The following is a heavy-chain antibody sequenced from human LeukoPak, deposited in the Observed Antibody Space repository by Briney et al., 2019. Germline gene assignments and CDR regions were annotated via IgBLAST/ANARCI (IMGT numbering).Heavy chain of an antibody. D-gene: IGHD4-23*01. J-gene: IGHJ4*02. CDR3: ARDRFGYGGNSGL. CDR1: GFTVSSNY. V-gene: IGHV3-66*01. Sequence: PGGSLRLSCAVSGFTVSSNYMSWVRQAPGKGLEWVSVIYSGGNTYYADSVKGRFTISRDNSKNTLYLQMNSLRAEDTAVYYCARDRFGYGGNSGLWGQGTPVTVSS. CDR2: IYSGGNT.